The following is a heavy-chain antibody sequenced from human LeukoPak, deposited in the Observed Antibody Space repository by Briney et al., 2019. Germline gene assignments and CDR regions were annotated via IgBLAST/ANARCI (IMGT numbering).Heavy chain of an antibody. CDR3: ARLYDILPGYQNWFDP. V-gene: IGHV4-4*02. CDR1: GGSISSSNW. D-gene: IGHD3-9*01. CDR2: IYHSGST. J-gene: IGHJ5*02. Sequence: PSETLSLTCAVSGGSISSSNWWSWVRQPPGKGLEWIGEIYHSGSTNYNPSLKSRVTISVDKSKNQFSLKLSSVTAADTAVYYCARLYDILPGYQNWFDPWGQGTLVTVSS.